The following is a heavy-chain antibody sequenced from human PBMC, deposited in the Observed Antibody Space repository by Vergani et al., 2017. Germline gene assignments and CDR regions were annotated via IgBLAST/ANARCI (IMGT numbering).Heavy chain of an antibody. Sequence: QVQLQESGPGLVKPSETLSLTCTVSGGSISSYYWSWIRPPPGKGLEWIGYSYYSGSTNYNPSLKSRVTISVDTSKNQFSLKRSSVTAADTAVYYCARSGTRDSSWYFYYYGMDVWGQGTTVTVSS. D-gene: IGHD6-13*01. V-gene: IGHV4-59*01. CDR3: ARSGTRDSSWYFYYYGMDV. J-gene: IGHJ6*02. CDR1: GGSISSYY. CDR2: SYYSGST.